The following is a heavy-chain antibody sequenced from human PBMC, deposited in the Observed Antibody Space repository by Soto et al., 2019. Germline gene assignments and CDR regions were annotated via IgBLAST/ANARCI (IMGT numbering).Heavy chain of an antibody. CDR1: GYKFTSYW. CDR3: ARRHPDSNGYEPNFDY. D-gene: IGHD3-22*01. V-gene: IGHV5-51*01. Sequence: GESLKISCQGSGYKFTSYWIGWVRQMPGKGLEWMGIIYPGDSDTRSSPSFQGQVTISADKSITTAYLQWNSPKASDTAMYYCARRHPDSNGYEPNFDYWGQGTRVTVSS. J-gene: IGHJ4*02. CDR2: IYPGDSDT.